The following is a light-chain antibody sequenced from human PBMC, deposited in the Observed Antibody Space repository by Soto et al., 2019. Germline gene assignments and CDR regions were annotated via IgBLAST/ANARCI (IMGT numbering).Light chain of an antibody. CDR1: EAILNNY. Sequence: DIVLTQSPGTLSLSPGERATLSCRTSEAILNNYLAWFQQKPGQPPRLLIYLASNRAAGVPDRFSGSESGTDFTITISRLKPADFAVYDCHHFGTPPWTFGQGTKVDI. V-gene: IGKV3-20*01. CDR2: LAS. CDR3: HHFGTPPWT. J-gene: IGKJ1*01.